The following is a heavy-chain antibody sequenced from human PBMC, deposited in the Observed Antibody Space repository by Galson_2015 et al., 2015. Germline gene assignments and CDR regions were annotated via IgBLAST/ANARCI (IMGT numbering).Heavy chain of an antibody. J-gene: IGHJ4*02. Sequence: SLRLSCAASGLTFSSYAMHWVRQAPGKGLEWVAVISYDGSNKYYADSVKSRFTISRDNSKNTLYLQMNSLRAEDTAVYYCARDGSGEQWLATPFDYWGQGTLVTVSS. D-gene: IGHD6-19*01. CDR2: ISYDGSNK. CDR1: GLTFSSYA. CDR3: ARDGSGEQWLATPFDY. V-gene: IGHV3-30-3*01.